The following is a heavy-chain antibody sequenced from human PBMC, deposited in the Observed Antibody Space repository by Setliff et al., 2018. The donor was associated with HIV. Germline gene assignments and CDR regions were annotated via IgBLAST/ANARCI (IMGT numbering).Heavy chain of an antibody. CDR1: GGFISSSSYY. Sequence: SETLSLTCTVSGGFISSSSYYWGWIRQPPGKGLEWIGSIFNDGRTYYNPSLKSRITIPMDTSTNQFSLKLSSVTAADTAVYFCARGGLVVATIWDAFDLWGQGTMVTVSS. J-gene: IGHJ3*01. V-gene: IGHV4-39*01. CDR3: ARGGLVVATIWDAFDL. CDR2: IFNDGRT. D-gene: IGHD5-12*01.